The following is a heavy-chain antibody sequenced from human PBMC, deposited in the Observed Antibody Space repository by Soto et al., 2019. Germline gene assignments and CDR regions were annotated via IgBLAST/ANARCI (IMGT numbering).Heavy chain of an antibody. D-gene: IGHD6-13*01. Sequence: QVQLQESGPGLVKPSETLSLTCTVSGGSISSYYWSWIRQPPGKGLEWIGYIYYCGSTNSNPSLTSRVTISVDTSKNQFSLNLSSVTAADTAVSYCARAKAPLYSSSWYWFDPWGQGTLVTVSS. V-gene: IGHV4-59*08. CDR2: IYYCGST. J-gene: IGHJ5*02. CDR3: ARAKAPLYSSSWYWFDP. CDR1: GGSISSYY.